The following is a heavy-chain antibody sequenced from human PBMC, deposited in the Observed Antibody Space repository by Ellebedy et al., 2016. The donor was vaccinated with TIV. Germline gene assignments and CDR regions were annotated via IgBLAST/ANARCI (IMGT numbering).Heavy chain of an antibody. Sequence: GGSLRLSCAASGFTFSSFAMHWVRQAPGKGLEWLSVISGGGGSTYHADSVKGRFTISRDNSKNTLYLQMNRLRTEDTAVYYCAKGSSSGSNYDRVGFEYWGQGTLVTVSS. CDR3: AKGSSSGSNYDRVGFEY. D-gene: IGHD3-22*01. CDR2: ISGGGGST. V-gene: IGHV3-23*01. J-gene: IGHJ4*02. CDR1: GFTFSSFA.